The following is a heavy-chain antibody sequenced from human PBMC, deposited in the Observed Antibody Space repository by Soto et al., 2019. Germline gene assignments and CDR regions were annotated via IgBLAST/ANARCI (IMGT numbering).Heavy chain of an antibody. CDR2: TYYSGST. D-gene: IGHD6-13*01. V-gene: IGHV4-59*08. CDR1: GGSISSYY. CDR3: ARQVRDIAAAVYYYGMDV. J-gene: IGHJ6*02. Sequence: SETLSLTCTVSGGSISSYYWSWIRQPPGKGLEWIGYTYYSGSTNYNPSLKSRVTISVDTSKNQFSLKLSSVTAADTAVYYCARQVRDIAAAVYYYGMDVWGQGTTVTVSS.